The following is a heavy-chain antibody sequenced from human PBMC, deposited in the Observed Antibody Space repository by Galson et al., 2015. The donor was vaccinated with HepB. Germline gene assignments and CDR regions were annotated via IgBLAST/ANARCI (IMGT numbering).Heavy chain of an antibody. CDR3: ARGISEGYDSSGSEVGN. Sequence: SETLSLTCSVSGGSISSSSYYWAWIRQSPGKGLEWIGSIYYSGRTYYNPSLKSRVAISVDTSKNQFSLELSSVTAADTAIYYCARGISEGYDSSGSEVGNWGQGTLVTVSS. D-gene: IGHD3-22*01. CDR1: GGSISSSSYY. V-gene: IGHV4-39*07. CDR2: IYYSGRT. J-gene: IGHJ4*02.